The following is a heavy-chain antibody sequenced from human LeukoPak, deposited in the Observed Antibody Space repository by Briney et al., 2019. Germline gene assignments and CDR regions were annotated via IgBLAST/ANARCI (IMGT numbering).Heavy chain of an antibody. D-gene: IGHD3-9*01. CDR2: INPDGSYT. CDR1: GFTLSTYW. Sequence: GGSLRLSCADSGFTLSTYWIHWVRQTPGKGLDWVSRINPDGSYTSYADSVKGRFTISRDNARNTLYLQMDSLRVEDTALYYCAMDLAGYHDSWGQGTLVTVSS. V-gene: IGHV3-74*01. CDR3: AMDLAGYHDS. J-gene: IGHJ4*02.